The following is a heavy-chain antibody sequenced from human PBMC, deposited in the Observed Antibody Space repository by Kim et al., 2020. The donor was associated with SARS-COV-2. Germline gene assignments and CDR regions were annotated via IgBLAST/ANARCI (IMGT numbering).Heavy chain of an antibody. CDR2: ISPYNENT. D-gene: IGHD3-9*01. CDR3: SRDPDDDTGYHGPPADY. Sequence: ASVKVSCKASGYTFTTYGITWVRQAPGEGLEWMGWISPYNENTNYAPKFEARVTMTADTSTRTVYMELRSLRFDDTAVYYCSRDPDDDTGYHGPPADYWGQGTLVTVSS. J-gene: IGHJ4*02. V-gene: IGHV1-18*04. CDR1: GYTFTTYG.